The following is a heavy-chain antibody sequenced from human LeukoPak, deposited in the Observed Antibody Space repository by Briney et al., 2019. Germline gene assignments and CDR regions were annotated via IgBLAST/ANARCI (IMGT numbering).Heavy chain of an antibody. J-gene: IGHJ5*02. Sequence: SETLSLTCAVYGGSFSGYYWSWIRQPPGKGLEWIGEINHSGSTNYNPSLKSRVTISVDTSKNQFSLKLSSVTAADTAVYYCAREYVSPNWFDPWGQGTLVTVSS. CDR3: AREYVSPNWFDP. V-gene: IGHV4-34*01. CDR2: INHSGST. D-gene: IGHD2/OR15-2a*01. CDR1: GGSFSGYY.